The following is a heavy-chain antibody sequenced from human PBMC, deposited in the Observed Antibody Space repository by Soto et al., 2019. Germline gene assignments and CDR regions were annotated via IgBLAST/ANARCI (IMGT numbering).Heavy chain of an antibody. CDR2: IWYDGSNK. Sequence: QVQLVESGGGVVQPGRSLRLSCAASGFTFSSYGMHWVRQAPGKGLEWVAVIWYDGSNKYYADSVKGRFTISRDNSKNTLYLQMNSLRAEDTAVYYCARDNMVRGVDAFDIWGQGTMVTVSS. J-gene: IGHJ3*02. CDR1: GFTFSSYG. D-gene: IGHD3-10*01. V-gene: IGHV3-33*01. CDR3: ARDNMVRGVDAFDI.